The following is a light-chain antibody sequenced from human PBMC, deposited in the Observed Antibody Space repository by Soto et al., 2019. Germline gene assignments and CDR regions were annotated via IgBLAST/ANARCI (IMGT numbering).Light chain of an antibody. CDR1: QSVSNNY. J-gene: IGKJ5*01. Sequence: SQSVSNNYLAWYQQKPGQAPRLLIYGASNRATGIPARFSGSGSGTDFTLTISSLQPEDFATYYCQQSYSTQITFGQGTRLEIK. V-gene: IGKV3D-7*01. CDR2: GAS. CDR3: QQSYSTQIT.